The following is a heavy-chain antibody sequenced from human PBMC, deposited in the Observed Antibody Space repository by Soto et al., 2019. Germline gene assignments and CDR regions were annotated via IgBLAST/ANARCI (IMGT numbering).Heavy chain of an antibody. CDR2: VNPNSGGA. V-gene: IGHV1-2*02. Sequence: QVHLVQSGAEVKKPGASVKVSCKASGYSFTGFYIHWVRQAPGQGLEWMGWVNPNSGGAHYAQKSQGRVTMTRDTSVTSAYMEVTSLRSDDTAVYYCARANSGDDDEFDYWGQGTPVTVSS. J-gene: IGHJ4*02. CDR1: GYSFTGFY. D-gene: IGHD5-12*01. CDR3: ARANSGDDDEFDY.